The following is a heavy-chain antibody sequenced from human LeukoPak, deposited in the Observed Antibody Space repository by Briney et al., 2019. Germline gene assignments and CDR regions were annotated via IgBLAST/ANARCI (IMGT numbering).Heavy chain of an antibody. V-gene: IGHV4-4*07. CDR3: ARVVGATVSGWFDP. CDR1: GGSISSYY. D-gene: IGHD1-26*01. CDR2: IYTSGST. Sequence: SETLSLTCTVSGGSISSYYWSWIRQPAGKGLEWIGRIYTSGSTNYNPSLKSRVTLSVDTSKNQFSLKLSSVTAADTAVYYCARVVGATVSGWFDPWGQGTLVTVSS. J-gene: IGHJ5*02.